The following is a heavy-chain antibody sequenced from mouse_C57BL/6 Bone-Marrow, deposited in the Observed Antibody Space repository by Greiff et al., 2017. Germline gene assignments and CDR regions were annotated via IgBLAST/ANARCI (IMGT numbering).Heavy chain of an antibody. Sequence: EVQGVESGGGLVQPGGSLTLSCAASGFTFSDYYMYWVRQTPEKRLEWVAYISNGGGSNYSPDTVKGRFTISRDNAKNTLYLQMSRLKSEDTAMYYCARHDWDWFAYWGQGTLVTVSA. J-gene: IGHJ3*01. CDR2: ISNGGGSN. CDR1: GFTFSDYY. D-gene: IGHD4-1*01. V-gene: IGHV5-12*01. CDR3: ARHDWDWFAY.